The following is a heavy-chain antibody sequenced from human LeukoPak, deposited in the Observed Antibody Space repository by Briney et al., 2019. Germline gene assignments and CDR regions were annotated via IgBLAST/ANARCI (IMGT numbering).Heavy chain of an antibody. Sequence: GGSLRLSCAASGFTFSTYPMSWVSQAPGKGLEGVSAISGSGDTTYYADSVKGRFTISRDNSKNTLYLQMNSLTAEDTALYYCAKDHGIWGQGTLVTVSS. CDR1: GFTFSTYP. CDR3: AKDHGI. V-gene: IGHV3-23*01. CDR2: ISGSGDTT. J-gene: IGHJ4*02.